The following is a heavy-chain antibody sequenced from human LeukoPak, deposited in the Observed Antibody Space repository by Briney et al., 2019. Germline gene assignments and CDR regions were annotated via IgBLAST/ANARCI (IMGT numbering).Heavy chain of an antibody. CDR3: AAVTYSSGPFDP. CDR2: IVVGSGNT. CDR1: GFTFTSSA. D-gene: IGHD6-25*01. J-gene: IGHJ5*02. V-gene: IGHV1-58*02. Sequence: TSVKVSCKASGFTFTSSAMQWVRQARGQRLEWIGWIVVGSGNTNYAQKFQERVTITRDISTSTAYMELSSLRSEDTAVYYCAAVTYSSGPFDPWGQGTLVTVSS.